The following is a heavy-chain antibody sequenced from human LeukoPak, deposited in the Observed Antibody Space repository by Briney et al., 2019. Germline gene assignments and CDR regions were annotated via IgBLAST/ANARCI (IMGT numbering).Heavy chain of an antibody. CDR2: IWYDGSNE. V-gene: IGHV3-33*01. CDR3: ARDWHNSWFDS. Sequence: GRSLSLSCAASGFTFTSFGIHWVRQAPGKGLEWVAVIWYDGSNEFYTDSVKGRFTISRDNSKNTVYLQMNSLRVEDTAVYYWARDWHNSWFDSWGQGTLVTVSS. CDR1: GFTFTSFG. J-gene: IGHJ5*01. D-gene: IGHD2/OR15-2a*01.